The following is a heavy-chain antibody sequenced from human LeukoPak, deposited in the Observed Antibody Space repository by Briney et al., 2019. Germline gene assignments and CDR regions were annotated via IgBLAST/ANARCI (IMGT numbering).Heavy chain of an antibody. CDR1: GLDFSSNW. V-gene: IGHV3-74*01. CDR3: AKDHYWSIDY. D-gene: IGHD3-3*01. CDR2: IKGDGIST. Sequence: GGALRLSCAASGLDFSSNWMHWVRHAPGQGLVWVSRIKGDGISTNYADSVKGRFTISRDIAKNTLYLQMNSLRAEDTGVYYCAKDHYWSIDYWGRGTLVTVSS. J-gene: IGHJ4*02.